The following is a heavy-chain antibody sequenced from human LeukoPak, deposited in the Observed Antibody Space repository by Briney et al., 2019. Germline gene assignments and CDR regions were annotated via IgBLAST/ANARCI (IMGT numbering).Heavy chain of an antibody. V-gene: IGHV3-30*18. D-gene: IGHD6-13*01. CDR3: AKDAAAGTRPYYSDY. CDR2: ISYDGSNK. Sequence: GGSLRLSCAAPGFTFSSYGMHWVRQAPGKGLEWVAVISYDGSNKYYADSVKGRFTISRDNSKNTLYLQMNSLRAEDTAVYYCAKDAAAGTRPYYSDYWGQGTLVTVSS. CDR1: GFTFSSYG. J-gene: IGHJ4*02.